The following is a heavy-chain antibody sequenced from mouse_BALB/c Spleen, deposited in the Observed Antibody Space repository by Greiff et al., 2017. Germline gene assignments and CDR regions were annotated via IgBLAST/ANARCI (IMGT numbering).Heavy chain of an antibody. V-gene: IGHV5-17*02. CDR2: ISSGSSTI. CDR3: ARGLYGNYAWFAY. J-gene: IGHJ3*01. Sequence: EVHLVESGGGLVQPGGSRKLSCAASGFTFSSFGMHWVRQAPEKGLEWVAYISSGSSTIYYADTVKGRFTISRDNPKNTLFLQMTSLRSEDTAMYYCARGLYGNYAWFAYWGQGTLVTVSA. D-gene: IGHD2-10*02. CDR1: GFTFSSFG.